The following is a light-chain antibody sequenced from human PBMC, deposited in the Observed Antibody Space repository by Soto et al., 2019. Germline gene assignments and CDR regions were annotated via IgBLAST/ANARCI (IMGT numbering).Light chain of an antibody. CDR1: SSNIGTNP. CDR3: AAWDDSLNGYV. CDR2: NNN. J-gene: IGLJ1*01. V-gene: IGLV1-44*01. Sequence: QSALTQPPSASGTPGQRVTISCSGGSSNIGTNPVNWYQQLPGTAPKLLIYNNNQRPSGVPDRFSGSKSGTSASLAISGLQSEDEADYYCAAWDDSLNGYVFGTGTKVSVL.